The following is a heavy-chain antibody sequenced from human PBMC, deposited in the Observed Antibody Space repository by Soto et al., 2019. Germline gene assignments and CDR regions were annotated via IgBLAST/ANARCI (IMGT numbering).Heavy chain of an antibody. Sequence: PGESLKISCAGSGYDFATFWIGWVRQMPGKGLEWMGIIFPADSDTRYSPSFQGQVTISADKSISTAYLQWSSLKASDTAMYYCARLLDYYDGGGYYYGFDYWGQGTLVTVSS. V-gene: IGHV5-51*01. CDR2: IFPADSDT. J-gene: IGHJ4*02. CDR3: ARLLDYYDGGGYYYGFDY. CDR1: GYDFATFW. D-gene: IGHD3-22*01.